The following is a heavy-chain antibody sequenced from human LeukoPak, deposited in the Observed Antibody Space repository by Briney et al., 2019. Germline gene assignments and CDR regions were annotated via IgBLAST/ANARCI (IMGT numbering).Heavy chain of an antibody. J-gene: IGHJ6*02. CDR2: INHNGNVN. CDR3: ARGGGLDV. Sequence: GGSLRLSCAASGFTFSSYAMSWVRQAPGKGLEWVASINHNGNVNYYVDSVKGRFTISRDNAKSSLYLQMSNLRAEDTAVYFCARGGGLDVWGQGATVTVSS. D-gene: IGHD3-16*01. V-gene: IGHV3-7*03. CDR1: GFTFSSYA.